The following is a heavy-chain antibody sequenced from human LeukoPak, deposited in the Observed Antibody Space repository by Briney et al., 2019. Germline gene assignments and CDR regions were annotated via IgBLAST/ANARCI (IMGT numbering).Heavy chain of an antibody. CDR3: ATTRGVTITAAFDI. Sequence: ASVKVSCKASGYTFTSYGISWVRQAPGQGLEWMGWISAYNGNTNYAQELQGRVTMTTDTSTSTAYMELRSLRSDDTAVYYCATTRGVTITAAFDIWGQGTMVTVSS. CDR1: GYTFTSYG. D-gene: IGHD3-3*01. J-gene: IGHJ3*02. CDR2: ISAYNGNT. V-gene: IGHV1-18*01.